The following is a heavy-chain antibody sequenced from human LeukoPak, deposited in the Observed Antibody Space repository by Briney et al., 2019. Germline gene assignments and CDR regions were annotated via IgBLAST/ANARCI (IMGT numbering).Heavy chain of an antibody. CDR2: INPNSGGT. J-gene: IGHJ4*02. D-gene: IGHD5-24*01. Sequence: ASVKVSCKASGYTFTGYYMHWVRQAPGQGLEWMGWINPNSGGTNYAQKFQGRVTMTRDTSISTAYMELSRLRSDDTAVYYCARGGSLFYGLAPDYWGQGALVTVSS. CDR1: GYTFTGYY. CDR3: ARGGSLFYGLAPDY. V-gene: IGHV1-2*02.